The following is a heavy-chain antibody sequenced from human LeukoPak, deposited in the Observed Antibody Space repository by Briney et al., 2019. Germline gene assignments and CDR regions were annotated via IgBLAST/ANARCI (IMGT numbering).Heavy chain of an antibody. CDR1: GFTFSNYA. D-gene: IGHD1-1*01. CDR2: ITDSGGDT. Sequence: PSGGSLRLSCAASGFTFSNYAMSWVRQAPGKGLEWFSAITDSGGDTYYADSVKGRFTISRDNSKNTLYLQVNSLRAEDTAVYYCASFYGPNEYYFDYWGLGTLVTVSS. J-gene: IGHJ4*02. V-gene: IGHV3-23*01. CDR3: ASFYGPNEYYFDY.